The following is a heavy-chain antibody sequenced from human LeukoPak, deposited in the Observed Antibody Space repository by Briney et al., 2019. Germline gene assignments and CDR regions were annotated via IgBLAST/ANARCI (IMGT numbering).Heavy chain of an antibody. CDR3: ARRRVTLVRGVDITSYYFDY. J-gene: IGHJ4*02. CDR2: INWNGGST. D-gene: IGHD3-10*01. V-gene: IGHV3-20*04. CDR1: GFTFDDYG. Sequence: GGSLRLSCAASGFTFDDYGMSWVRHAPGKGLEWVSGINWNGGSTGYADSVKGRFTISRDNAKNSLYLQMNSLRAEDTALYYCARRRVTLVRGVDITSYYFDYWGQGTLVTVSS.